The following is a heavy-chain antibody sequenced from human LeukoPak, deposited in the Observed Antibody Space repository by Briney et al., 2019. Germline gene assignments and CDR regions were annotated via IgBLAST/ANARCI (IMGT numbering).Heavy chain of an antibody. V-gene: IGHV4-39*01. CDR2: IYYSGST. Sequence: KPSETLSLTCTVSGGSISSSSYYWGWIRQPPGKRLEWIGSIYYSGSTYYNPSLKSRVTISVDTSKNQFSLKLSSVTAADTAVYYCARSGFGEQRFDYWGQGTLVTVSS. J-gene: IGHJ4*02. CDR1: GGSISSSSYY. D-gene: IGHD3-10*01. CDR3: ARSGFGEQRFDY.